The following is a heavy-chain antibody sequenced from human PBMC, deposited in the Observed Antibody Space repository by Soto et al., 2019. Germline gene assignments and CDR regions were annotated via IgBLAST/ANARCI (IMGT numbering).Heavy chain of an antibody. D-gene: IGHD5-18*01. CDR3: ARSSGYSYGFDY. CDR2: ISAYNGNT. J-gene: IGHJ4*02. CDR1: GDSFTSYG. V-gene: IGHV1-18*01. Sequence: SVEVSCKACGDSFTSYGISWARQAPGQGLEWMGWISAYNGNTNYAQKLQGRVTMTTDTSTSTAYMELRSLRSDDTAVYYCARSSGYSYGFDYWGQGTLVTVSS.